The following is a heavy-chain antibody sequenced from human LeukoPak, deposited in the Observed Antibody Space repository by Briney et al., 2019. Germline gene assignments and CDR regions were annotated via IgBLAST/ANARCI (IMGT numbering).Heavy chain of an antibody. CDR1: GYTFTSYG. J-gene: IGHJ4*02. V-gene: IGHV1-69*13. D-gene: IGHD6-19*01. Sequence: ASVKVSCKASGYTFTSYGISWVRQAPGQGLEWMGGIIPIFGTANYAQKFQGRVTITADESTSTADMELSSLRSEDTAVYYCARDRNSGWYFDYWGQGTLVTVSS. CDR2: IIPIFGTA. CDR3: ARDRNSGWYFDY.